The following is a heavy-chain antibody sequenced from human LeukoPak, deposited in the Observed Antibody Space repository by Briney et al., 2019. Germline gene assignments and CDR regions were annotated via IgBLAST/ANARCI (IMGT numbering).Heavy chain of an antibody. CDR3: ARVPPFGSSWYFDY. J-gene: IGHJ4*02. CDR2: IYYSGTT. Sequence: SETLSLTCTVSGGSISSSDYYWGWIRQPPGKGLEWIASIYYSGTTHYNPSHQSRVTMSVDTSKNQFSLKLSSVTAADTAVYYCARVPPFGSSWYFDYWGQGTLVTVSS. CDR1: GGSISSSDYY. V-gene: IGHV4-39*07. D-gene: IGHD6-13*01.